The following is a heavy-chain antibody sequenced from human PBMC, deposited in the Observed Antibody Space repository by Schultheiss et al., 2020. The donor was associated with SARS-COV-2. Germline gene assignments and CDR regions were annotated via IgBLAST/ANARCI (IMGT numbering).Heavy chain of an antibody. D-gene: IGHD5-18*01. J-gene: IGHJ4*02. CDR3: AKGGYSYGYAVDY. Sequence: GGSLRLSCAASGFTFSSYAMHWVRQAPGKGLEWVSGISWNSGSIGYADSVKGRFTISRDNAKNSLYLQMNSLRAEDTALYYCAKGGYSYGYAVDYWGQGTLVTVSS. CDR2: ISWNSGSI. CDR1: GFTFSSYA. V-gene: IGHV3-9*01.